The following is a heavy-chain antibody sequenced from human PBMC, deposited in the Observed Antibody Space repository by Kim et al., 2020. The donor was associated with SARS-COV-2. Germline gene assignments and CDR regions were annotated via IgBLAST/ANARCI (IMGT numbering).Heavy chain of an antibody. Sequence: GSLRLSCTASGFTFSPYAMNWIRQRPGKGLEWVGHIRSKAYGGATDYAASVKGRFTISSDDSNSIAYLQMNSLESEDTAVYYCAHYYDLGGQG. V-gene: IGHV3-49*03. CDR1: GFTFSPYA. CDR3: AHYYDL. D-gene: IGHD3-22*01. J-gene: IGHJ1*01. CDR2: IRSKAYGGAT.